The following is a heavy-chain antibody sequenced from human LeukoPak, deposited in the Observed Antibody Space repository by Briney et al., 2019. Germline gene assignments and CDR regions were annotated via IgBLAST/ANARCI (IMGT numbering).Heavy chain of an antibody. J-gene: IGHJ5*02. Sequence: ASVKVSCKATGGTFSSHAISWVRQAPGQGLEWMGGIIPNFGTTNYAQNFQGRVTITADESTGIVYMELSSPRSEDTAVYYCARKVTVTGNVGWFDPWGQGTLVTVSS. CDR1: GGTFSSHA. V-gene: IGHV1-69*01. CDR2: IIPNFGTT. CDR3: ARKVTVTGNVGWFDP. D-gene: IGHD6-19*01.